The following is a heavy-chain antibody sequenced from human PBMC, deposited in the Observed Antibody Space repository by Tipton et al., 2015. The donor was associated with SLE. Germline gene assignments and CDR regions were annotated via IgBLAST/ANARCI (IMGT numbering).Heavy chain of an antibody. J-gene: IGHJ6*02. CDR2: INHSGST. CDR1: GGSFSGYS. V-gene: IGHV4-34*01. D-gene: IGHD2-2*01. Sequence: AGLVKPSETLSLTCAVYGGSFSGYSWNWIRQPPGKGLEWIGEINHSGSTNYNPSLKSRVTISIDKSKNQFSLRLRSVTAADTAVYYCAREGVPADAYGMDVWGQGTTVTVSS. CDR3: AREGVPADAYGMDV.